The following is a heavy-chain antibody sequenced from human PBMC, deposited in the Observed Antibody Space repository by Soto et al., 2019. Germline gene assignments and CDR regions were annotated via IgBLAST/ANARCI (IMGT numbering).Heavy chain of an antibody. Sequence: GESLKISCKGSGYSFTSYWIGWVRQMPGKGLEWMGIIYPGDSDTRYSPSFQGQVTISADKSISTAYLQWSSLKASDTAMYYCARYNYAYYDILTGEFDPWAQGTLVTVSS. V-gene: IGHV5-51*01. J-gene: IGHJ5*02. CDR2: IYPGDSDT. CDR3: ARYNYAYYDILTGEFDP. D-gene: IGHD3-9*01. CDR1: GYSFTSYW.